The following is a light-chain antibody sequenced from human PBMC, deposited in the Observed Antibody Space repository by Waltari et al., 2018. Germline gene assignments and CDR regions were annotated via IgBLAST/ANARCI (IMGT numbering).Light chain of an antibody. CDR1: QSFNNY. J-gene: IGKJ4*01. Sequence: EIVLTQSPATLSLSPGERAVLSCRASQSFNNYLAWYQQKPGQAPRLLIYDASTRATGIAARFSGSGSGTDFTLTISSLEPEDFAVYYCQQRFKWPPLTFGGGTKVEIK. CDR2: DAS. V-gene: IGKV3-11*01. CDR3: QQRFKWPPLT.